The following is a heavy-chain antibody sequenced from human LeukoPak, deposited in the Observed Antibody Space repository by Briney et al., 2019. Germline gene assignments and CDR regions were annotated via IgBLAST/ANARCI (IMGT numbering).Heavy chain of an antibody. J-gene: IGHJ4*02. CDR3: AKIVRVWGSYPFDY. Sequence: GGSLRLSCAASGFTFSSYGMHWVRQAPGKGLEWVAVISYDGSNKYYADSVKGRFTISRDNSKNTLYLQMNSLRAEDTAVYYCAKIVRVWGSYPFDYWGQGTLVTVSS. D-gene: IGHD3-16*02. CDR2: ISYDGSNK. CDR1: GFTFSSYG. V-gene: IGHV3-30*18.